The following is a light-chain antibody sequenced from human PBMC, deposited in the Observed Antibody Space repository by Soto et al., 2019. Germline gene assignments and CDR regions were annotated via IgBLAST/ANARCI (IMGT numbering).Light chain of an antibody. CDR2: GAS. CDR3: QQYGSSPRYT. V-gene: IGKV3-20*01. Sequence: LTQSPGTLSLSPGERATLSCRASQSVSSSYLAWYQQTPGQAPRLLIYGASSRATGIPDRFSGSGSGTDFTLTISRLEPEDFAVYYCQQYGSSPRYTFGQGTKLEIK. CDR1: QSVSSSY. J-gene: IGKJ2*01.